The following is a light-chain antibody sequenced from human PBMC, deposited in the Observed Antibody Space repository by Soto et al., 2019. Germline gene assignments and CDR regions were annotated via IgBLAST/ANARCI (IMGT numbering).Light chain of an antibody. CDR3: QQYKSFPYT. V-gene: IGKV1-16*02. CDR2: AAS. J-gene: IGKJ2*01. CDR1: QAISNY. Sequence: DIQMTQSPSSLSASVGDRVTITCRASQAISNYLAWFQQKPGKAPKSLNYAASSLQIGVPAKFSGSRSGTEFTLTISSLQPEDFATYYCQQYKSFPYTFGQGTKLEIK.